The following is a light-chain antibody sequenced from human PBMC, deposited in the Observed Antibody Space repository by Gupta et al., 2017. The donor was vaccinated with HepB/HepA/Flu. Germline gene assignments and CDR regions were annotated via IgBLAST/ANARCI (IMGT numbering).Light chain of an antibody. J-gene: IGKJ2*01. CDR2: SAS. V-gene: IGKV1-39*01. CDR3: QRTYNAPYT. Sequence: DIQMTQPPSSLSASVGERVTITCRTSHNINNYVNWYQQLPGKAPKVVIHSASSLQSGVPPRFSGGGFGTDFSLTISNLQPEDFATYYCQRTYNAPYTFGQGTVL. CDR1: HNINNY.